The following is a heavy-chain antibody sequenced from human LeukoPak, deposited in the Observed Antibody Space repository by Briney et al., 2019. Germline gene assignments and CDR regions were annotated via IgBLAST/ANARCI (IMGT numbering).Heavy chain of an antibody. D-gene: IGHD3-10*01. CDR3: ARAMVRGSMDV. CDR1: GGSISSGGYY. V-gene: IGHV4-31*03. CDR2: IYYSGST. Sequence: SETPSLTCTVSGGSISSGGYYWSWIRQHPGKGLEWIGYIYYSGSTYYNPSLKSRVTISVDTSKNQFSLKLSSVTAADTAVYYCARAMVRGSMDVWGQGTTVTVSS. J-gene: IGHJ6*02.